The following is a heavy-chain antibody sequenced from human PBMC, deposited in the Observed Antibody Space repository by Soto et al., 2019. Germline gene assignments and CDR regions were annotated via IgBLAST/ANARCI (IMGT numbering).Heavy chain of an antibody. D-gene: IGHD1-26*01. CDR3: ARDQAIVGATTAYFDY. Sequence: QVQLVQSGAEVKKPGASVKVSCKASGYTFTSYGISWVRQAPGQGLEWMGWISAYNGNTNYAQKLQGRVTMTTDTSTSTADMELRSLRSDDTAVDYCARDQAIVGATTAYFDYWGQGTLVTVSS. CDR1: GYTFTSYG. V-gene: IGHV1-18*01. CDR2: ISAYNGNT. J-gene: IGHJ4*02.